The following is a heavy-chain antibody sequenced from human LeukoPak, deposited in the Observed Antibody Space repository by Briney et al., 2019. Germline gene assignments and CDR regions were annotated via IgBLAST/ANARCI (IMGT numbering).Heavy chain of an antibody. D-gene: IGHD3-22*01. CDR3: ARAAINYYDSSGFEY. Sequence: SETLSLTCTVSGGSIGSYYWSWIRQPPGKGLEWIGYIYYSGSTNYNPSLKSRVTISVDTSKNQFSLKLSSVTAADTAVYYCARAAINYYDSSGFEYWGQGTLVTVSS. J-gene: IGHJ4*02. V-gene: IGHV4-59*01. CDR1: GGSIGSYY. CDR2: IYYSGST.